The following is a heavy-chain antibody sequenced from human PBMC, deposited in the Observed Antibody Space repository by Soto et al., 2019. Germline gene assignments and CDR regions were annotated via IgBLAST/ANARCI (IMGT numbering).Heavy chain of an antibody. CDR2: ISYSGST. CDR3: ARQTVVTAIGGVDY. J-gene: IGHJ4*02. V-gene: IGHV4-30-2*03. D-gene: IGHD2-21*02. CDR1: GGSISSGGYS. Sequence: SETLSLTCAVSGGSISSGGYSWSWIRQPPGKGLEWTGFISYSGSTNYNPSLKSRVTISVDTSKNQFSLKLSSVTAADTAVYYCARQTVVTAIGGVDYWGQGTLVTVSS.